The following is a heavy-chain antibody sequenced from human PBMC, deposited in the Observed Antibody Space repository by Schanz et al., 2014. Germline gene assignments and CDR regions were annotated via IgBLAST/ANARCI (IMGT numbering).Heavy chain of an antibody. CDR1: GFTFSGYG. V-gene: IGHV3-30*18. J-gene: IGHJ6*02. CDR3: AKDDAQVNGMDV. CDR2: ISYDGRHK. Sequence: QVQLVESGGGVVQPGRSLRLSCAASGFTFSGYGMHWVRQAPGKGLEWVASISYDGRHKNYADSVKGRFTISRDNSKTTPHMHLNSLRADDTAVYYCAKDDAQVNGMDVWGQGTTVAISS.